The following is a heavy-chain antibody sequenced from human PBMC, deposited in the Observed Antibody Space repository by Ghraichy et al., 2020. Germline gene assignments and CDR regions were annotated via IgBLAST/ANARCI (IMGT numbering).Heavy chain of an antibody. J-gene: IGHJ4*02. CDR2: ISSSSTYI. CDR1: GFTFSSHS. V-gene: IGHV3-21*01. D-gene: IGHD6-19*01. CDR3: ARDSLTLAVPGTRSDY. Sequence: GGSLRLSCAASGFTFSSHSMNWVRQAPGKGLEWVSSISSSSTYIYYGDSVKGRFTISRDNAKNSLYLQMNSLIAEDTAVYYCARDSLTLAVPGTRSDYWGQGTLVTVSS.